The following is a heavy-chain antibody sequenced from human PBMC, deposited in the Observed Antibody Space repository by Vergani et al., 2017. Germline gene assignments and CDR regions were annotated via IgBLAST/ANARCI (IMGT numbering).Heavy chain of an antibody. Sequence: QVQLHESGPGLVKPSETLSLTCTVSGDSISPYFWTWIRQPPGQGREWIGYISYSGDTNCAPSLKSRVSISLDTSKNQFYLQVNSVTPSDTAVYYCARGGWLVPDVWGQGTLVTVSS. CDR1: GDSISPYF. J-gene: IGHJ4*02. V-gene: IGHV4-59*01. D-gene: IGHD2-21*02. CDR3: ARGGWLVPDV. CDR2: ISYSGDT.